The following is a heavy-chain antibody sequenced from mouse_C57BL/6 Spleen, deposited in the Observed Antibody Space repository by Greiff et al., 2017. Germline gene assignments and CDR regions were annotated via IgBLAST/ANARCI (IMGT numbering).Heavy chain of an antibody. Sequence: QVQLKESGAELVRPGASVKMSCKASGYTFTSYNMHWVKQTPRKGLEWIGAIYPGNGDAYSNQKFKGKATLTVDKSYSTAYMQRSSLTSEDSAVYFCARRYGNVYAMDYWGQGTSVTVSS. J-gene: IGHJ4*01. CDR1: GYTFTSYN. CDR2: IYPGNGDA. V-gene: IGHV1-12*01. D-gene: IGHD2-1*01. CDR3: ARRYGNVYAMDY.